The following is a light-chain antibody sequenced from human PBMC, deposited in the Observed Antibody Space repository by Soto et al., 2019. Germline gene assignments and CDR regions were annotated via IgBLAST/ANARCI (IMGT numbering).Light chain of an antibody. Sequence: VLTQSPGTLSLSPGERATLSCRASQSVTNKYLAWYQQQPGQAPRLLIFGSSDKATGIADRFSGSGSGTDITITISRLEHEDFVVYYCQQYDNSPPYTFGQGTKLEI. J-gene: IGKJ2*01. CDR3: QQYDNSPPYT. CDR2: GSS. CDR1: QSVTNKY. V-gene: IGKV3-20*01.